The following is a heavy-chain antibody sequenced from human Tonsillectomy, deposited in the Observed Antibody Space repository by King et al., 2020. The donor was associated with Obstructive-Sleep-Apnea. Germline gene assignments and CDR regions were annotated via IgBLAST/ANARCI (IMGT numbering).Heavy chain of an antibody. Sequence: VQLVESGGGVVQPGGSLRLSCAASGFTFSTYAMHWGRQAPGKGLEGGAVISFDGSNKYHADSVKGRFTISRDNYKNTLYLQMNSLRPDDTAVYYCARPAHPYVAVVGEGGNFDLWGRGTLVTVSS. CDR3: ARPAHPYVAVVGEGGNFDL. D-gene: IGHD6-13*01. V-gene: IGHV3-30-3*01. CDR1: GFTFSTYA. J-gene: IGHJ2*01. CDR2: ISFDGSNK.